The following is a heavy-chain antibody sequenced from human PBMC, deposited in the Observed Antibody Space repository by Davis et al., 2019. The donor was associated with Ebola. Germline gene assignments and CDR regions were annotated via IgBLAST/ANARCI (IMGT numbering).Heavy chain of an antibody. CDR3: ARQHGPTTPAPGF. CDR1: GVTLRNYV. Sequence: GESLNTPCAVSGVTLRNYVMSWVRQAPGKGLEWVSSISSSGGNSFYMDSVKGRFYIDRDNAKNTLYLQMNSLRAEDTALYYCARQHGPTTPAPGFWGQGTLVTVSS. D-gene: IGHD4-17*01. CDR2: ISSSGGNS. J-gene: IGHJ4*02. V-gene: IGHV3-23*01.